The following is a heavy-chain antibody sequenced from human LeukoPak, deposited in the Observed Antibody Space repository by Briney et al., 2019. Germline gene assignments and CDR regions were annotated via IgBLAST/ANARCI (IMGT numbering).Heavy chain of an antibody. V-gene: IGHV3-23*01. CDR3: VKVEGPHIVVVVAAVFDY. CDR1: GFTFSSYA. Sequence: GGSLRLSCAASGFTFSSYAMSWVRQAPGKGLEWVSAISGSDGRTYYADSVRGRFTISRDNSKNTLFLQMNSLKAEDTAVYYCVKVEGPHIVVVVAAVFDYWARGPLVTVSS. CDR2: ISGSDGRT. D-gene: IGHD2-15*01. J-gene: IGHJ4*02.